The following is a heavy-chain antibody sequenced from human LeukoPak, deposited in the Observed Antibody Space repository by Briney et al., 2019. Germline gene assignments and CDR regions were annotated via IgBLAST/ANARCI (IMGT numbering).Heavy chain of an antibody. Sequence: GGSLRLSCTASGFTLSSHDMHWVRQIPGQGLEWVAAVSSGFHAFFADSVQGRFTVSRGDARNSLYLQMNSLRAGDMAVYYCVREARGYNYSYFDYWGQGTLVTVSS. CDR3: VREARGYNYSYFDY. CDR1: GFTLSSHD. J-gene: IGHJ4*02. V-gene: IGHV3-13*01. D-gene: IGHD5-18*01. CDR2: VSSGFHA.